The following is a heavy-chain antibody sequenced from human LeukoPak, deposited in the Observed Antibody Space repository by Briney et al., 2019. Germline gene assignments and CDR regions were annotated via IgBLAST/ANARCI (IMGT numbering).Heavy chain of an antibody. Sequence: GGSLRLSCAASGFTFSSYGMHWVRQAPGKGLEWVAVISYDGSNKYYADSVKGRFTISRDNAKNSLYLQMNSLKVEDTAVYYCAKLRTSSWGQGTLVTVSS. V-gene: IGHV3-30*18. CDR3: AKLRTSS. J-gene: IGHJ4*02. D-gene: IGHD6-6*01. CDR2: ISYDGSNK. CDR1: GFTFSSYG.